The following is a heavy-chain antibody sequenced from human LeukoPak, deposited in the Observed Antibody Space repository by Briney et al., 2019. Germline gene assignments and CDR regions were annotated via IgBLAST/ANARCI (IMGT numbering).Heavy chain of an antibody. CDR3: ARDLGSSTPSGV. CDR2: IYHSGST. V-gene: IGHV4-38-2*02. J-gene: IGHJ6*04. D-gene: IGHD1-26*01. CDR1: GYSISSGYY. Sequence: NPSETLSLTCTVSGYSISSGYYWGWIRQPPGKGLEWIGSIYHSGSTYYNPSLKSRVTISVDTSKNQFSLKLTSVTAADTAVYYCARDLGSSTPSGVWGRGTTVTVSS.